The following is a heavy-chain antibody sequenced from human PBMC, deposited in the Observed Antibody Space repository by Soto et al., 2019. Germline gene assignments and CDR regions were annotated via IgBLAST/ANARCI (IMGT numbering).Heavy chain of an antibody. CDR3: ARGDSNGWHFDS. Sequence: ASVKVSCKASGYTFTTYQIHWVRQAPGQGLEWMGTINPSGGGTSYAQRFQGRVTMTRDTSTSTVYVDLNSLRSEDTALYYCARGDSNGWHFDSWGQGTLVTVSS. D-gene: IGHD6-19*01. CDR2: INPSGGGT. CDR1: GYTFTTYQ. V-gene: IGHV1-46*01. J-gene: IGHJ4*02.